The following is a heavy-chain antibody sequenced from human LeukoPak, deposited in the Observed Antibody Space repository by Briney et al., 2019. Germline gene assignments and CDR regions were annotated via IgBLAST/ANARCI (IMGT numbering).Heavy chain of an antibody. CDR3: AKALGYCSGGSCYSHYYYGMDV. Sequence: PGGSLRLSCAASGFTFSSYSMNWVRQAPGKGLEWVSSISSSSSYIYYADSVKGRFTISRDNAKNSLYLQMNSLRTEDTALYYCAKALGYCSGGSCYSHYYYGMDVWGQGTTVTVSS. CDR2: ISSSSSYI. J-gene: IGHJ6*02. CDR1: GFTFSSYS. V-gene: IGHV3-21*04. D-gene: IGHD2-15*01.